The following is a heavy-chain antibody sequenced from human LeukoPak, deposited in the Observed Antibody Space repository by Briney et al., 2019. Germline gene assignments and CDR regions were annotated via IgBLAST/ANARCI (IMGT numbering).Heavy chain of an antibody. CDR3: ARDPKSVNAFDI. CDR1: GGSISSYY. V-gene: IGHV4-59*01. Sequence: SETLSLTCTVSGGSISSYYWSWIRQPPGKGLEWIGYIYYSGSTNYNPSLKSRVTISIDTSKSQFSLKLSSVVAADTAVYFCARDPKSVNAFDIWGQGTMVTVSS. J-gene: IGHJ3*02. CDR2: IYYSGST.